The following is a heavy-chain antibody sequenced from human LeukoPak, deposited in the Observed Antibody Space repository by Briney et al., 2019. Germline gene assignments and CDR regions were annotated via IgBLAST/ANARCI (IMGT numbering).Heavy chain of an antibody. CDR3: ASLENILTGYIPYYFDY. D-gene: IGHD3-9*01. J-gene: IGHJ4*02. CDR1: GGTFSNYA. CDR2: IIPIFGTA. V-gene: IGHV1-69*01. Sequence: ASVKVSCKASGGTFSNYAISWVRQAPGQGLEWMGGIIPIFGTANYAQKFQGRVTITADESTSTAYMELSSLRSEDTAVYYCASLENILTGYIPYYFDYWGQGTLVTVSS.